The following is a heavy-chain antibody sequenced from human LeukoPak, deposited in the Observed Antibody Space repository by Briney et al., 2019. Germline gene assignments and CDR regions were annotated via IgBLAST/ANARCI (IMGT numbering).Heavy chain of an antibody. V-gene: IGHV4-31*03. Sequence: PSETLSLTCTVSGGSISSGGHYWNWIRQHPGRGLEWIGYIHYSGTTYYNPSLKSRVTISLDTSKNQFSLKLSSVTAADTAVYYCARRPVATTTFDYWGQGTLVTVSS. CDR1: GGSISSGGHY. CDR3: ARRPVATTTFDY. D-gene: IGHD5-12*01. CDR2: IHYSGTT. J-gene: IGHJ4*02.